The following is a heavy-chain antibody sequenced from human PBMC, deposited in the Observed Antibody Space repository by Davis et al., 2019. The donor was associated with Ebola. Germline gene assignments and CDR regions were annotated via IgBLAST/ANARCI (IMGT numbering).Heavy chain of an antibody. J-gene: IGHJ6*02. CDR2: IDPSDSYT. D-gene: IGHD3-10*01. CDR1: GYSFTSYW. V-gene: IGHV5-10-1*01. CDR3: AGSGFYYYGMDV. Sequence: GESLKISCKGSGYSFTSYWIGWVRQMPGKGLEWMGRIDPSDSYTNYSPSFQGHVTISADKSISTAYLQWSSLKASDPAMYYCAGSGFYYYGMDVWGQGTTVTVSS.